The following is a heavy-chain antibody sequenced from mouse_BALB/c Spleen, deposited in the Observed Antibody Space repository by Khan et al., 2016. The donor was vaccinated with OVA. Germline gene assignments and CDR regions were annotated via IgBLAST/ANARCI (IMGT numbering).Heavy chain of an antibody. CDR3: ARRNYFGYTFAY. D-gene: IGHD1-2*01. CDR2: ISPGSGDT. Sequence: QVQLQQPGAELARPGASVKLSCKASGYTFTDYYINWVKPRTGQGLEWIGEISPGSGDTYYNERFKGKATLTADKSSSPAYMQLSSMTSEASAVYFCARRNYFGYTFAYGGQGTLVTGSA. CDR1: GYTFTDYY. J-gene: IGHJ3*01. V-gene: IGHV1-77*01.